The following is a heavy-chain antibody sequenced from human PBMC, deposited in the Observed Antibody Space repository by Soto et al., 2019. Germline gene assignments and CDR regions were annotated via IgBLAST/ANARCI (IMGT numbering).Heavy chain of an antibody. Sequence: GGSLRLSCAASGFTFSSYGMHWVRQAPGKGLEWVAVIWYDGSNKYYADSVKGRFTISRDNSKNTLYLQMNSLRAEDTAVYYCARDPYDFWSGYLHGGLDVWGQGTTVTVSS. V-gene: IGHV3-33*01. CDR2: IWYDGSNK. D-gene: IGHD3-3*01. J-gene: IGHJ6*02. CDR1: GFTFSSYG. CDR3: ARDPYDFWSGYLHGGLDV.